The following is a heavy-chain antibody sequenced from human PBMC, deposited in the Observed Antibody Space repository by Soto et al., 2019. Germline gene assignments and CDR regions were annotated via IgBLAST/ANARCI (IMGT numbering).Heavy chain of an antibody. Sequence: SQTLSLTCAISGDSVSSNSAAWNWIRQSPSRGLEWLGRTYYRSKWYNDYAVSVKSRITINPDTSKNQLSLQLNSVTPEDTAVYYCARETEQWLVQTRGWDYYYGMDVWGQGTTVTVSS. CDR2: TYYRSKWYN. CDR1: GDSVSSNSAA. D-gene: IGHD6-19*01. V-gene: IGHV6-1*01. J-gene: IGHJ6*02. CDR3: ARETEQWLVQTRGWDYYYGMDV.